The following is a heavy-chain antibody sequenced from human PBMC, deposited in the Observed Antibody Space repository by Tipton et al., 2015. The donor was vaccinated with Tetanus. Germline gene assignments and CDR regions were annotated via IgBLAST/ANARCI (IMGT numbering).Heavy chain of an antibody. CDR1: GGSINNYY. V-gene: IGHV3-11*01. CDR3: ARDIDVPGTTLYFDY. J-gene: IGHJ4*02. D-gene: IGHD1-1*01. CDR2: ISGSDTTI. Sequence: LSLTCTVSGGSINNYYWSWIRQPPGKGLEWLSYISGSDTTIQYADSVKGRFTVSRDNTKNSLYLQMNSLRAEDTAVYYCARDIDVPGTTLYFDYWGQGTLVTVSS.